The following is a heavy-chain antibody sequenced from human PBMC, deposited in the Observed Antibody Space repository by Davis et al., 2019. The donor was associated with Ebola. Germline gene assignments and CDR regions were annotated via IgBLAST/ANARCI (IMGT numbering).Heavy chain of an antibody. CDR2: IFFDGSET. Sequence: GESLKISCEASGFTFSRYGMHWVRQAPGKGPEWLTYIFFDGSETFYADSVKGRFTISRDNAKNTLYLQMNSLRAEDTAVYYCARDRIAVYYYYGMDVWGQGTTVTVSS. V-gene: IGHV3-33*08. CDR3: ARDRIAVYYYYGMDV. CDR1: GFTFSRYG. J-gene: IGHJ6*02. D-gene: IGHD6-19*01.